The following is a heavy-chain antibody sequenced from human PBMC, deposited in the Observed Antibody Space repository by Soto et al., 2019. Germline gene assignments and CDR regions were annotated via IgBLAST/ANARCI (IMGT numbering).Heavy chain of an antibody. CDR1: GFTFSSYG. CDR2: ISYDGSNK. Sequence: GGSLRLSCAASGFTFSSYGMHWVRQAPSKGLEWVAVISYDGSNKYYADSVKGRFTISRDNSKNTLYLQMNSLRAEDTAVYYCAKDRAGGHSGYDFYYYYGMDVWGQGTTVTVSS. CDR3: AKDRAGGHSGYDFYYYYGMDV. J-gene: IGHJ6*02. D-gene: IGHD5-12*01. V-gene: IGHV3-30*18.